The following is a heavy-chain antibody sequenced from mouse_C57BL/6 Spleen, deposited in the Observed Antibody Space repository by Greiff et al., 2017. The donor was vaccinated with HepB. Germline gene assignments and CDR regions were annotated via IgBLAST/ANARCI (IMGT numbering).Heavy chain of an antibody. Sequence: EVHLVESGGDLVKPGGSLKLSCAASGFTFSSYGMSWVRQTPDKRLEWVATISSGGSYTYYPDSVKGRFTISRDNAKNTLYLQMSSLKSEDTAMYYCARRLLLRTGFAYWGQGTLVTVSA. CDR3: ARRLLLRTGFAY. J-gene: IGHJ3*01. CDR2: ISSGGSYT. CDR1: GFTFSSYG. V-gene: IGHV5-6*01. D-gene: IGHD1-1*01.